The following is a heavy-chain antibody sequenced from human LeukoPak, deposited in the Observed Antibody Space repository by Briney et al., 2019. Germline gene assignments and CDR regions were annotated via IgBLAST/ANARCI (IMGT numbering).Heavy chain of an antibody. V-gene: IGHV4-34*01. CDR1: GGSFSGYY. J-gene: IGHJ4*02. Sequence: SETLSLTCAVYGGSFSGYYWSWIRQPPGKGLEWIGEINHSGSTNYNPSLKSRVTISVDTSKNQFSLKLSSVTAADTAVYYCARSGGNSYYDFWSGYSSYYFDYWGQGTLVTVSS. CDR2: INHSGST. D-gene: IGHD3-3*01. CDR3: ARSGGNSYYDFWSGYSSYYFDY.